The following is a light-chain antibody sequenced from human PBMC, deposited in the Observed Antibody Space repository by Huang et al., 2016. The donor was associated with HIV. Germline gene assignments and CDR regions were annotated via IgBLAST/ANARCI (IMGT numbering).Light chain of an antibody. J-gene: IGKJ4*01. CDR3: QQYNKWPPP. CDR2: GAS. CDR1: QNVSTN. V-gene: IGKV3-15*01. Sequence: EIVMTQSPATLSVSPGERATLFCRASQNVSTNLAWYQQKLGQAPRLLIYGASTRATGIPARFNGSGSGTEFTLTISSLQSEDLAVYYCQQYNKWPPPFGGGTKVEIK.